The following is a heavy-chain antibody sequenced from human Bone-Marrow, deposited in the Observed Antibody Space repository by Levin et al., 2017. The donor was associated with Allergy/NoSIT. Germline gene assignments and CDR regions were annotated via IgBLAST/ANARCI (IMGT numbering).Heavy chain of an antibody. CDR3: AKDRRVGGGYDSNWYSVN. V-gene: IGHV3-30*18. D-gene: IGHD6-13*01. Sequence: PGGSLRLSCAASGFTFSTYGMHWVRQAPGKGLEWVAVISYDGSNKYYADSVKGRFTISRDNSKNMLYLQMNSLRAEDTAVYYCAKDRRVGGGYDSNWYSVNWGQGTLVTVSS. CDR2: ISYDGSNK. J-gene: IGHJ4*02. CDR1: GFTFSTYG.